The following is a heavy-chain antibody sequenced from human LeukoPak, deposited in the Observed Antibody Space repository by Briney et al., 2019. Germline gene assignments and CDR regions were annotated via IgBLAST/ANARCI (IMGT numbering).Heavy chain of an antibody. CDR2: INRSGST. CDR3: ARGSSSWYGGEGWFDP. D-gene: IGHD6-13*01. V-gene: IGHV4-34*01. CDR1: GGSFSGYY. Sequence: SETLSLTCAVYGGSFSGYYWSWIRQPPGKGLEWIGEINRSGSTNYDPSLKSRVTISVDTSKNQFSLKLSSVTAADTAVYYCARGSSSWYGGEGWFDPWGQGTLVTVSS. J-gene: IGHJ5*02.